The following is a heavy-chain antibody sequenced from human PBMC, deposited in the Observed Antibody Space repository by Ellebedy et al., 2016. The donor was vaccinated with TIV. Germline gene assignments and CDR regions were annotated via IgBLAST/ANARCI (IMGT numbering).Heavy chain of an antibody. V-gene: IGHV3-23*01. CDR2: ISASGDNT. J-gene: IGHJ4*02. Sequence: GESLKISCAASGFTFNSYWMSWVRQVPGKGLEWVSAISASGDNTYYADSVKGRFTISRDNAKNSLYLQMNSLRVEDTAVYYCARDGSGWSRDYWGQGTLVTVSS. CDR3: ARDGSGWSRDY. D-gene: IGHD6-19*01. CDR1: GFTFNSYW.